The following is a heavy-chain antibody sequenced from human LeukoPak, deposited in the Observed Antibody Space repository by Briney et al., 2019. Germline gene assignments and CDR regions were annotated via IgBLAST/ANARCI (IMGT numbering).Heavy chain of an antibody. Sequence: GGSLRLSCSASGFTFSSYNMDWVRQAPGKGLEWVSFIDSSSRYIYQADSVKGRFTISRDNAKSSVFLQMNSLRAEDTAVYYCARVGGHCTSTSCPPPDYWGQGTLVTVSS. CDR1: GFTFSSYN. CDR2: IDSSSRYI. CDR3: ARVGGHCTSTSCPPPDY. D-gene: IGHD2-2*01. J-gene: IGHJ4*02. V-gene: IGHV3-21*01.